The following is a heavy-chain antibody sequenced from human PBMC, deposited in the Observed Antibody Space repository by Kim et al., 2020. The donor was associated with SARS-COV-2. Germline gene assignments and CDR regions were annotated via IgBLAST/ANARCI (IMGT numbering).Heavy chain of an antibody. V-gene: IGHV3-43*01. CDR3: AKVGGSGWYYYYYMDV. J-gene: IGHJ6*03. D-gene: IGHD6-19*01. Sequence: SVKGRFPISRDNSKTSLYLQMHSLRTEDTALYYCAKVGGSGWYYYYYMDVWGKGTTVTVSS.